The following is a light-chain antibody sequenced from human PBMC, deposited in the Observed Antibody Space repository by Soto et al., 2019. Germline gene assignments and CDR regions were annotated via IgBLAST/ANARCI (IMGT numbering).Light chain of an antibody. CDR3: QQRSNWPSLT. CDR1: QSVSYY. CDR2: DAS. Sequence: EIVLTQSPATLSLSPGERATLSCRASQSVSYYLAWYQQKPGQAPRLLIYDASNRATGIPARFSGSGSGTDFTLTITSLEPEDFAVYFCQQRSNWPSLTFGGGTKGEIK. J-gene: IGKJ4*01. V-gene: IGKV3-11*01.